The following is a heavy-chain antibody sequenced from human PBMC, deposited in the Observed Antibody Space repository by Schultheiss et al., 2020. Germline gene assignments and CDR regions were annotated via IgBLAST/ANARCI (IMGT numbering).Heavy chain of an antibody. D-gene: IGHD5-18*01. CDR3: ARDREKYSYGFVVGY. CDR1: GGSFSGYY. CDR2: INYSGST. J-gene: IGHJ4*02. V-gene: IGHV4-34*01. Sequence: SETLSLTCAVYGGSFSGYYWSWIRQPPGKGLEWIGSINYSGSTYYNSSLKSRVTISLDTSKNQFSLKLTSVTAADTAVYYCARDREKYSYGFVVGYWGQGTLVTVSS.